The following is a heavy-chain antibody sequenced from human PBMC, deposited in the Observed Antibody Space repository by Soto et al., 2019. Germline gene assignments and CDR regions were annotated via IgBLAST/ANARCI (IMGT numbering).Heavy chain of an antibody. V-gene: IGHV3-73*01. CDR1: GFIFSDSA. CDR3: SRLGFSSTWYGLNN. CDR2: IKNKAENYAT. Sequence: GGSLRLSCAASGFIFSDSAIHWVRLASGKGLEWVGRIKNKAENYATAYAASVKGRFTISRDDSQNTAYLQMDSLKTEDTAVYYCSRLGFSSTWYGLNNWGHGTLVTVSS. J-gene: IGHJ4*01. D-gene: IGHD6-13*01.